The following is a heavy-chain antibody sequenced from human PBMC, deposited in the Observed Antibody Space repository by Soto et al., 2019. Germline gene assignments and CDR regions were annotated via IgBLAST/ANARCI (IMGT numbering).Heavy chain of an antibody. D-gene: IGHD4-17*01. CDR2: IYWNDDT. Sequence: QITLKESGPTLVKPTQTLTLTCTFSWFSLSTGGVGVGWIRQPPGKALEWLVLIYWNDDTRYNPSLKSRLTITKDTSNNQVVLTVTNMDPVDTATYYCAHRGYGDYPRDNWFDPWGQGTLVTVSS. CDR3: AHRGYGDYPRDNWFDP. CDR1: WFSLSTGGVG. V-gene: IGHV2-5*01. J-gene: IGHJ5*02.